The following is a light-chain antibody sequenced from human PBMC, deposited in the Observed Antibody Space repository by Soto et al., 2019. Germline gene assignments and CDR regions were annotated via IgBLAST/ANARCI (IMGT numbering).Light chain of an antibody. CDR1: SSNIGDNY. J-gene: IGLJ2*01. CDR2: ENN. Sequence: QSVLTQPPSVSAAPGQTVTISCSGTSSNIGDNYVSWYQQLPGAAPRLLMYENNKRLSGTPDRFSGSKSGTSATLDITGLQTGDEADYYCVTWDSSLSVGGVFGGGTKVTVL. V-gene: IGLV1-51*02. CDR3: VTWDSSLSVGGV.